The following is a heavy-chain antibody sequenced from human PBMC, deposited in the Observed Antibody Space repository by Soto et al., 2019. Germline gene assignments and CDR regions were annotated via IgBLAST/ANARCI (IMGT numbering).Heavy chain of an antibody. CDR2: IYYSGST. Sequence: SETLSLTCTVSGGSISSYYWSWIRQPPGKGLEWIGYIYYSGSTNYNPSLKSRVTISVDTSKNQFSLKLSSVTAADTAVYYCASTNIVTKTHYYYYYMDVWGKGTTVTVSS. CDR1: GGSISSYY. V-gene: IGHV4-59*01. J-gene: IGHJ6*03. CDR3: ASTNIVTKTHYYYYYMDV. D-gene: IGHD2-15*01.